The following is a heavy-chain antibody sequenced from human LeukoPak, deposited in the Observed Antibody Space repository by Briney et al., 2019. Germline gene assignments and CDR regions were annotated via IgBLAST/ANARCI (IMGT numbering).Heavy chain of an antibody. Sequence: GASVKVSCKASGGTFSSSGISWVRQAPGQGLEWMGGIIPMIGTPNYAQKFQGRVTITADESTSTAYMELSSLRSEDTAVYYCASHCSSTSCYADYYHMDVWGKGTTVTASS. CDR3: ASHCSSTSCYADYYHMDV. CDR2: IIPMIGTP. J-gene: IGHJ6*03. D-gene: IGHD2-2*01. CDR1: GGTFSSSG. V-gene: IGHV1-69*13.